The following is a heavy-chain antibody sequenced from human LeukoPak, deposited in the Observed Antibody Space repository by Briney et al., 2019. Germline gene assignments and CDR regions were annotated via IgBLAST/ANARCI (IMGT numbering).Heavy chain of an antibody. CDR3: ARVQTYYGSGSYLY. CDR2: ISSSSSTV. D-gene: IGHD3-10*01. CDR1: GFTFSRYS. J-gene: IGHJ4*02. Sequence: GGSLTLSCAASGFTFSRYSMNWVRQAPGKGPEWVSYISSSSSTVYYADSLKGRFTISRDNAKNSLYLQMNSLRDEDTAVHYCARVQTYYGSGSYLYWGQGTLVTVSS. V-gene: IGHV3-48*02.